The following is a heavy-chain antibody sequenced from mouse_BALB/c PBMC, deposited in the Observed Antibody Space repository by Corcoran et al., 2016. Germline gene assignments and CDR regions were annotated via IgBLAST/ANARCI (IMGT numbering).Heavy chain of an antibody. CDR1: GYTFTNYG. Sequence: QIQLVQSGPELKKPGETVKISCKASGYTFTNYGMNWVKQAPGKGLKWMGWINTYTGEPTYADDFKGRFAFSLETSASTAYLQINNLKNEDTATDFCATGYYFDYWGQGTPLTVSS. CDR2: INTYTGEP. D-gene: IGHD4-1*01. CDR3: ATGYYFDY. V-gene: IGHV9-3-1*01. J-gene: IGHJ2*01.